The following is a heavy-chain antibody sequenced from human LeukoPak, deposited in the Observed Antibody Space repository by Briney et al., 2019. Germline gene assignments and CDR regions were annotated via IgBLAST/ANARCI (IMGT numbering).Heavy chain of an antibody. V-gene: IGHV4-34*01. J-gene: IGHJ3*02. CDR2: VNHSGTA. D-gene: IGHD1-26*01. CDR3: ASLNPFSGRRNAFDI. CDR1: GGSFSGYY. Sequence: SETLSLTCAVHGGSFSGYYWSWIRQPPGQGLEWIGEVNHSGTARYNPSLDSRVTISVDTSKSQSSLNVYFVTAADTAVYYCASLNPFSGRRNAFDIWGQGAMVTVSS.